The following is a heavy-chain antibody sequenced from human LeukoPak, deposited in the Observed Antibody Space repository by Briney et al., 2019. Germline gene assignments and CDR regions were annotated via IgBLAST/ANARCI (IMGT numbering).Heavy chain of an antibody. CDR2: IYYSGST. CDR1: GGSISSSSYY. V-gene: IGHV4-39*01. D-gene: IGHD2-2*01. Sequence: SETLSLTXSVSGGSISSSSYYWGCIRQPPGKGLEWIGSIYYSGSTYYNPSLKSRVTISVDTSKNQFSLKLSSVTAADTAVYYCATHLVVPAASRGFDYWGQGTLVTVSS. J-gene: IGHJ4*02. CDR3: ATHLVVPAASRGFDY.